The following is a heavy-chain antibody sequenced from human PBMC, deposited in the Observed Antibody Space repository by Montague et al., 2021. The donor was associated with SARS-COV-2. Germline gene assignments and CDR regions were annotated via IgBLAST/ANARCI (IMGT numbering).Heavy chain of an antibody. CDR2: IWYDGSNK. Sequence: SLRLSCAASGFTFSSYGMHWVRQAAGKGLEWVAVIWYDGSNKYYXDSVKGRFTISRDNSKNTLYLQMNSLRAEDTAVYYCARDLAPYYYDSSGPELVDVWGQGTTVTVSS. CDR1: GFTFSSYG. J-gene: IGHJ6*02. V-gene: IGHV3-33*01. D-gene: IGHD3-22*01. CDR3: ARDLAPYYYDSSGPELVDV.